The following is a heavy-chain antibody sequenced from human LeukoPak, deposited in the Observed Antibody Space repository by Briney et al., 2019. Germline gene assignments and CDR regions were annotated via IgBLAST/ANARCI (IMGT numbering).Heavy chain of an antibody. CDR3: ARGAPSDY. J-gene: IGHJ4*02. Sequence: PSETLSFTCTVSGGSMTVGSISTYYWSWVRQAAGKGLEWIGRIYTSGTTNYNPSLKSRVTMSIDTSKNQFSLKLNSVTAADTAVYYCARGAPSDYWGQRTLGTVSS. CDR1: GGSMTVGSISTYY. V-gene: IGHV4-4*07. CDR2: IYTSGTT.